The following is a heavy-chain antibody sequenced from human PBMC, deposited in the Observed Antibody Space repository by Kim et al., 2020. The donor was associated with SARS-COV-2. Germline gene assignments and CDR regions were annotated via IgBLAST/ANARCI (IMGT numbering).Heavy chain of an antibody. V-gene: IGHV3-9*01. CDR1: GFTFGDYT. Sequence: GGSLRLSCAASGFTFGDYTMHWVRQRPGKGLEWVSSISWNSLSIGYADSVMGRFTISRDNAKNSLYMQMNSLRTEDTAVYYCARDNRGNYGMDVWGQGTTVTVSS. CDR3: ARDNRGNYGMDV. CDR2: ISWNSLSI. J-gene: IGHJ6*02.